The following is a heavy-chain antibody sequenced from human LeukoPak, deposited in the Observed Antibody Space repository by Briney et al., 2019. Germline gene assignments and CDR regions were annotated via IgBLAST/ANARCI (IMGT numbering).Heavy chain of an antibody. J-gene: IGHJ4*02. D-gene: IGHD3-10*01. CDR2: ISSSGSTI. CDR1: GFTFSDYY. CDR3: ARDWGSARDYFDY. V-gene: IGHV3-11*04. Sequence: NAGGSLRLSCAASGFTFSDYYMSWIRQAPGKGLEWVSYISSSGSTIYYADSVKGRFTISRDNAKNSLYLQMNSLRAEDTAVYYCARDWGSARDYFDYWGQGTLVTVSS.